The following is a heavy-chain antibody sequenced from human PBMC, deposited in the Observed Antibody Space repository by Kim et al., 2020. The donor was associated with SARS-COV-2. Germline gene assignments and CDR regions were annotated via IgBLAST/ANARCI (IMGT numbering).Heavy chain of an antibody. J-gene: IGHJ3*02. CDR3: ARDEADYSSGWYEGAFDI. V-gene: IGHV4-59*13. D-gene: IGHD6-19*01. CDR2: IYYSGST. Sequence: SETLSLTCTVSGGSISSYYWSWIRQPPGKGLEWIGYIYYSGSTNYNPSLKSRVTISVDTSKNQFSLKLSSVTAADTAVYYCARDEADYSSGWYEGAFDIWAKGQWSPSLQ. CDR1: GGSISSYY.